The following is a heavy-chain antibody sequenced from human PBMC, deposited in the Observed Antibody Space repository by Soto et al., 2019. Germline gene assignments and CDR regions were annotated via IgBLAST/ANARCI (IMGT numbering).Heavy chain of an antibody. CDR3: V. V-gene: IGHV3-30-3*01. CDR1: GFTFSSYA. J-gene: IGHJ6*02. Sequence: HPGGSLRLSCAASGFTFSSYAMHWVRQAPGKGLEWVAVISYDGSNKYYADSVKGRFTISRDNSKNTLYLQMNSLRAGDYYYGMDVWGQGTTVTVSS. CDR2: ISYDGSNK.